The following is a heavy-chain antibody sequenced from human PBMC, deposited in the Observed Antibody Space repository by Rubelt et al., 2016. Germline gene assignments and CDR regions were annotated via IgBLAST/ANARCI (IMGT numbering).Heavy chain of an antibody. D-gene: IGHD5-18*01. CDR3: ARGEVDIAMVPTFDY. V-gene: IGHV3-30*01. Sequence: GRFTISRDNSKNTLYLQMNSLRAEDTAVYYCARGEVDIAMVPTFDYWGQGTLVTVSS. J-gene: IGHJ4*02.